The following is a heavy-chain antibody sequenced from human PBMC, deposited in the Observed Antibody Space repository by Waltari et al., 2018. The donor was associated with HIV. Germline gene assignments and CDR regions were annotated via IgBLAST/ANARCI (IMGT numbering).Heavy chain of an antibody. CDR1: GFGPGFRLSFSAYW. CDR3: AGDGSGSRTWFDP. Sequence: QLAESGGGLVQPGGSLRLSCAGTGFGPGFRLSFSAYWMSWLRKAPGKGLEWVANINEDGSEKYYADSVKVQVTISRDNAKRSCYLQMDSLRLEDTAVYFCAGDGSGSRTWFDPWGQGTLVTVAS. J-gene: IGHJ5*02. V-gene: IGHV3-7*01. CDR2: INEDGSEK. D-gene: IGHD3-10*01.